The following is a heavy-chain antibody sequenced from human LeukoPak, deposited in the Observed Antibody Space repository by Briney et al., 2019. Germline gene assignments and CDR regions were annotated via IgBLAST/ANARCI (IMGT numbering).Heavy chain of an antibody. CDR1: GGTFSSYA. J-gene: IGHJ4*02. CDR3: ARDREQLNSFDY. Sequence: SSVKVSCKASGGTFSSYAISWVRQAPGQGLEWMGRIIPIFGTADYAQKFQGRVTITTDESTSTAYMELSSLRSEDTAVYYCARDREQLNSFDYWGQGTLVTVSS. V-gene: IGHV1-69*05. D-gene: IGHD5-18*01. CDR2: IIPIFGTA.